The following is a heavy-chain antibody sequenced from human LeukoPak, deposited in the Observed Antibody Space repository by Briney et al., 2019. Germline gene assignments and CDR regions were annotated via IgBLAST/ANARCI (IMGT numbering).Heavy chain of an antibody. CDR3: ARALQDIVVVPAAAFDY. Sequence: KPSETLSLTCTVSGGSISSSSYYWGWIRQPPGKGLEWIGSIYYSGSTYYNPSLKSRVTISVDTSKNQFSLKLSSVTAADTAVYYCARALQDIVVVPAAAFDYWGQGTLVTVSS. CDR1: GGSISSSSYY. CDR2: IYYSGST. V-gene: IGHV4-39*01. J-gene: IGHJ4*02. D-gene: IGHD2-2*01.